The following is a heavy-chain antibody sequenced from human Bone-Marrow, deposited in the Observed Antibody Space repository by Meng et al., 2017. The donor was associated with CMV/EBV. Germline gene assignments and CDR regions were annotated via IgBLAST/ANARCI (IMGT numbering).Heavy chain of an antibody. J-gene: IGHJ4*02. CDR2: IKQDGSEK. Sequence: GGSLRLSCAASRFTFSSYVMDWVRQAPGKGLEWVANIKQDGSEKYYVDSVKGRFTISRDNAKNSLYLQMNSLRAEDTAVYYCARDRPLRFLEWLSRPTLDYWGQGTLVTVSS. V-gene: IGHV3-7*01. D-gene: IGHD3-3*01. CDR3: ARDRPLRFLEWLSRPTLDY. CDR1: RFTFSSYV.